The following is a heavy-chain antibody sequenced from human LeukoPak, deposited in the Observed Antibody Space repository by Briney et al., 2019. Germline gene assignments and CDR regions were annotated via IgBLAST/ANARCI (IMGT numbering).Heavy chain of an antibody. CDR1: GDSTSSYY. CDR3: AREVPIVRGLRWDY. J-gene: IGHJ4*02. Sequence: PSETLSLTRTVSGDSTSSYYWNWVRQSPGKGLEWIGYIYYSGSTNCDPSLKSRVTISIDTSKNQFSLKLRSVTAADTAVYYCAREVPIVRGLRWDYWGQGTLVTVSS. CDR2: IYYSGST. V-gene: IGHV4-59*01. D-gene: IGHD3-10*01.